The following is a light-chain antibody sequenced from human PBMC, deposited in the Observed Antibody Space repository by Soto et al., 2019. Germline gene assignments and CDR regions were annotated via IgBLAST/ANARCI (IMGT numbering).Light chain of an antibody. CDR3: SSYAGSNQGV. Sequence: QSALTQPPSASGSPGQSVTISCIATSSDVGGYNYVSWYQQHPGKAPKLMIYEVSKRPSGVPDRFSGSKSGNTASLTVSGLQAEDEADYYCSSYAGSNQGVFGGGTKLTVL. CDR1: SSDVGGYNY. V-gene: IGLV2-8*01. CDR2: EVS. J-gene: IGLJ3*02.